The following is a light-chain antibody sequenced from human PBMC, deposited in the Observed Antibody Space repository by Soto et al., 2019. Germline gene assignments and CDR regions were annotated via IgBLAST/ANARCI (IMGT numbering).Light chain of an antibody. CDR1: QSITTW. Sequence: DNQMTLAPSTLSAYVKDSVTITCRASQSITTWLAWYQQRPGKAPKLLIYKASTLKSGVPSRFSGSGSGTEFTLTISSLQPDDFATYYCQHYNSYSEAFGQGTKVDIK. CDR3: QHYNSYSEA. V-gene: IGKV1-5*03. J-gene: IGKJ1*01. CDR2: KAS.